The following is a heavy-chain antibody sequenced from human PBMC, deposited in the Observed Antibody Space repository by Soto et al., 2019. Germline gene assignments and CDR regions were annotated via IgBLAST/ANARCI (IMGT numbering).Heavy chain of an antibody. V-gene: IGHV1-69*01. D-gene: IGHD3-22*01. CDR2: IIPIFGTA. CDR3: ARELGITMIVVATGWFDP. J-gene: IGHJ5*02. Sequence: QVQLVQSGAEVKKPGSSVKVSCKASGGTFSSYAISWVRQAPGQGLEWMGGIIPIFGTANYAQKFQDRVTITADESTSTAYMELSSLRSEDTAVYYCARELGITMIVVATGWFDPWGQGTLVTVSS. CDR1: GGTFSSYA.